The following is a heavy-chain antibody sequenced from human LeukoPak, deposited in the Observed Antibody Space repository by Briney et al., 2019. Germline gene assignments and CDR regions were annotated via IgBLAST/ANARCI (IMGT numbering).Heavy chain of an antibody. J-gene: IGHJ4*02. CDR1: GGTFSSYA. CDR3: ARGTTMVTNYFDY. V-gene: IGHV1-69*13. D-gene: IGHD5-18*01. Sequence: SVKVSCKASGGTFSSYAIRWVRQAPGQGLEWMGGIIPIFGTANYAQKFQGRVTITADESTSTAYMELSSLRSEDTAVYYCARGTTMVTNYFDYWGKGTLVTVPS. CDR2: IIPIFGTA.